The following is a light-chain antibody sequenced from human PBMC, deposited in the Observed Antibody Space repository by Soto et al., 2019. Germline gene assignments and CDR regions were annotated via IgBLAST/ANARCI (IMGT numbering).Light chain of an antibody. CDR1: SSDVGGYNY. CDR2: DVS. Sequence: QSALTQPASVSGSRGQSITISCTGTSSDVGGYNYVSWYQQYPGKAPKLMIYDVSSRPSGVSNRFSGSKSGNTASLTISGLQAEDEADYHCSSYTPSSTYVFGTGTKLTVL. J-gene: IGLJ1*01. V-gene: IGLV2-14*03. CDR3: SSYTPSSTYV.